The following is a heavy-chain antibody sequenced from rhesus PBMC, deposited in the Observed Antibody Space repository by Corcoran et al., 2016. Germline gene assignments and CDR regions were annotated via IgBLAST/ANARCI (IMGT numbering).Heavy chain of an antibody. CDR1: GASLSDTYR. J-gene: IGHJ4*01. V-gene: IGHV4S10*01. CDR2: ISGSGWNT. Sequence: QVQLQESGPGLVKPSETLSLYCAVSGASLSDTYRWTWIRQPPAKGLEWIGYISGSGWNTDYNHYIKSRGTISKDASKNQFSLKLSSVTAADTAVYYCARDSQEYRGYFDYWGQGVLVTVSS. D-gene: IGHD1-44*01. CDR3: ARDSQEYRGYFDY.